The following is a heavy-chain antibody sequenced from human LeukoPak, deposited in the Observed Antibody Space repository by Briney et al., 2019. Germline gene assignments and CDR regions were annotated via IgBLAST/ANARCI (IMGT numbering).Heavy chain of an antibody. Sequence: PGGSLRLSCAASGFTISSNYLSWVRQAPGKGLEWVSSISSSSSYIYYADSVKGRFTISRDNAKNSLYLQMNSLRAEDTAVYYCAREEIAAAGTNYYYGMDVWGQGTTVTVSS. D-gene: IGHD6-13*01. CDR2: ISSSSSYI. V-gene: IGHV3-21*01. CDR3: AREEIAAAGTNYYYGMDV. J-gene: IGHJ6*02. CDR1: GFTISSNY.